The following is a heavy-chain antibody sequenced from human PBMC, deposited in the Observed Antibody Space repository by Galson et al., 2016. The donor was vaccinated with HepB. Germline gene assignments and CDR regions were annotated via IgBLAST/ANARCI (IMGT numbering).Heavy chain of an antibody. Sequence: QSGAEVKKPGASVKVSCKASGYSFISHGISWVRQAPGQGLEWVGGAIPLLGTSNYAEKLKGRVSVTADKSTMTAYMELNTLTSEDTAVYYCATVRFDGFWGGIYWGQGTLVTVSS. CDR2: AIPLLGTS. CDR1: GYSFISHG. D-gene: IGHD5-24*01. J-gene: IGHJ4*02. V-gene: IGHV1-69*10. CDR3: ATVRFDGFWGGIY.